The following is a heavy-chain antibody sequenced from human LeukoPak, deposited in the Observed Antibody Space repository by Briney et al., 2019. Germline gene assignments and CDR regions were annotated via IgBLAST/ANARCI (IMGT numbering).Heavy chain of an antibody. J-gene: IGHJ4*02. D-gene: IGHD6-19*01. CDR1: GFTFSSYG. CDR2: VRSDGTIE. CDR3: ARDRDAGYNSGWNPFDY. Sequence: GGSLRLSCAASGFTFSSYGMHWVRQAPGKGLEWVAFVRSDGTIEYYADSVKGRFTISRDNSKNTLYLQMNSLRAEDSAVYYCARDRDAGYNSGWNPFDYWGQGMLVTVSS. V-gene: IGHV3-30*02.